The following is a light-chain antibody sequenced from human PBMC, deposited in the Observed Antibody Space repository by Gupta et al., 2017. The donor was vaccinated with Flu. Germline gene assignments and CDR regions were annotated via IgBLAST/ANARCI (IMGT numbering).Light chain of an antibody. Sequence: TGTSSDVGGYNYVSWYQQHPGKATKLIIYEVNKRPSGVPDRFSGSKSGNTASLTVSGLLAEDEADYYCCSYGGSKFFGGGTKLTVL. V-gene: IGLV2-8*01. CDR1: SSDVGGYNY. J-gene: IGLJ2*01. CDR2: EVN. CDR3: CSYGGSKF.